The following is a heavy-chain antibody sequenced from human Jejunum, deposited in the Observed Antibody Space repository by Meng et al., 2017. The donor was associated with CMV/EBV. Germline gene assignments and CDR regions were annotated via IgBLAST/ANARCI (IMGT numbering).Heavy chain of an antibody. J-gene: IGHJ4*02. Sequence: VAETMGVCVLRGGFPRRSYATFGFTFSSNWMHWCRQARGKWLVWVSHINVDGSDTNYSDSVKGRFTISRDNAKNTLYLQMNSLRDEDTAVYYCARVEQEMCWGQGTLVTVSS. CDR1: GFTFSSNW. CDR2: INVDGSDT. CDR3: ARVEQEMC. D-gene: IGHD1/OR15-1a*01. V-gene: IGHV3-74*01.